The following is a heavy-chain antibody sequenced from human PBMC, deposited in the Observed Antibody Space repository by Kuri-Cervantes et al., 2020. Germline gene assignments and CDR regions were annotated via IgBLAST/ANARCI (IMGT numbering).Heavy chain of an antibody. CDR3: ARGRSRGSSGYDRFGP. J-gene: IGHJ5*02. Sequence: GGSLRLSCAASGFTVSSNYMSWVRQAPGKGLEWVSVLYSGGKTYYADSVKGRFTISRDNSKNTLYLQMNSLRVDDTAVYYCARGRSRGSSGYDRFGPWGQGTLVTVSS. CDR1: GFTVSSNY. CDR2: LYSGGKT. V-gene: IGHV3-53*01. D-gene: IGHD3-22*01.